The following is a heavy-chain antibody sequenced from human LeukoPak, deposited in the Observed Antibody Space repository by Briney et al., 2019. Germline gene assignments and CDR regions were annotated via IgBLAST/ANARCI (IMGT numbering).Heavy chain of an antibody. CDR2: IWYDGSNK. V-gene: IGHV3-33*01. D-gene: IGHD6-19*01. J-gene: IGHJ4*02. CDR3: ARGYPGIAVAGLGLDY. CDR1: GFTFSSYG. Sequence: PGGSLRLSCAASGFTFSSYGMHWVRQAPGKGLEWVAVIWYDGSNKYYADSVKGRFTISRDNSKNTLYLQMNSLRAEDTAVYYCARGYPGIAVAGLGLDYWGQGTLVTVSS.